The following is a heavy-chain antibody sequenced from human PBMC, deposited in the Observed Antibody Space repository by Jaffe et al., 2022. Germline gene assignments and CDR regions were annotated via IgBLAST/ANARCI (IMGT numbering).Heavy chain of an antibody. CDR1: GFTFSSYA. J-gene: IGHJ4*02. D-gene: IGHD3-10*01. V-gene: IGHV3-23*01. Sequence: EVQLLESGGGLVQPGGSLRLSCAASGFTFSSYAMSWVRQAPGKGLEWVSAISGSGGSTYYADSVKGRFTISRDNSKNTLYLQMNSLRAEDTAVYYCAKAVRAVTYGGFFFDYWGQGTLVTVSS. CDR2: ISGSGGST. CDR3: AKAVRAVTYGGFFFDY.